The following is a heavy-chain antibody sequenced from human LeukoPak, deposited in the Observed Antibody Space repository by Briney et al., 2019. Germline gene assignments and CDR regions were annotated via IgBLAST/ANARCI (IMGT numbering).Heavy chain of an antibody. V-gene: IGHV3-9*01. CDR3: AKGTGGLWFGDYFDY. Sequence: GGSLRLSCAASGFTFDDYAMHWVRQAPGKGLEWVSGISWSSGSIGYADSVKGRFTISRDNAKNSLYLQMNSLRAEDTALYYCAKGTGGLWFGDYFDYWGQGTLVTVSS. J-gene: IGHJ4*02. D-gene: IGHD3-10*01. CDR1: GFTFDDYA. CDR2: ISWSSGSI.